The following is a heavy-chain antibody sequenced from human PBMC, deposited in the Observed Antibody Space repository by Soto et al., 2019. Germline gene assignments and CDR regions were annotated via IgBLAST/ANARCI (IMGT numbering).Heavy chain of an antibody. Sequence: GSLRLSCAASVFTFAGYSTMSWFRQAPGKGLEWVSSISGSGGSTYYADSVKGRFTISRDNSKNTLYLQMNALSAEDTAFYYCAKDRGGFAGGCEYFDYWGQGALVTVSS. V-gene: IGHV3-23*01. CDR1: VFTFAGYST. D-gene: IGHD6-19*01. CDR3: AKDRGGFAGGCEYFDY. CDR2: ISGSGGST. J-gene: IGHJ4*02.